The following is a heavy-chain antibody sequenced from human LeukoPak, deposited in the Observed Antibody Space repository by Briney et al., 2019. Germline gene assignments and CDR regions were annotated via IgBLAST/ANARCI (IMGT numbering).Heavy chain of an antibody. D-gene: IGHD3-3*01. Sequence: PGGSLRLSCAASGFTFNTYAMSWVRQAPGKGLEWVSAISGSGGSTYYADSVKGRFTISRDNSKNTLYLQMNSLRAEDTAVYYCANLRLFWRYFDYWGQGTLVTVSS. CDR2: ISGSGGST. CDR3: ANLRLFWRYFDY. V-gene: IGHV3-23*01. CDR1: GFTFNTYA. J-gene: IGHJ4*02.